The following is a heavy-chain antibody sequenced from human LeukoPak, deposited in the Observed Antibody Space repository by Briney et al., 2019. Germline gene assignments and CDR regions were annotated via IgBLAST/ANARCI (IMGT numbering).Heavy chain of an antibody. Sequence: SETLSLTCAVSGYSISSGYYWGWIRQPPGKGLEWIGSIYHSGSTYYNPSLKSRVTISVDTSKNQFSLKLSSVTAADTAVYYCASPVFPGYWGQGTLVTVSS. D-gene: IGHD3-3*01. CDR2: IYHSGST. CDR3: ASPVFPGY. V-gene: IGHV4-38-2*01. CDR1: GYSISSGYY. J-gene: IGHJ4*02.